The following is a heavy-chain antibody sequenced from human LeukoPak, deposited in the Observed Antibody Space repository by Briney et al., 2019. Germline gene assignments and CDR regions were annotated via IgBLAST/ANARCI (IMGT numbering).Heavy chain of an antibody. CDR1: GFTFSSYA. V-gene: IGHV3-23*01. CDR2: ISGSGGST. D-gene: IGHD1-26*01. CDR3: ARDLRIEWERRKDKNAFDI. J-gene: IGHJ3*02. Sequence: PGGSLRLSCAASGFTFSSYAMSWVRQAPGKGLEWVSAISGSGGSTYYADSVKGRFTISRDNAKNSLYLQMNSLRAEDTAVYYCARDLRIEWERRKDKNAFDIGGQGTMVTVSS.